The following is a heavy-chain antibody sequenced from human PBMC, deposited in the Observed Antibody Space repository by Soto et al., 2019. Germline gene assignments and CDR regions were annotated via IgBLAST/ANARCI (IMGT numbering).Heavy chain of an antibody. CDR2: ISAYNGNT. CDR3: AKADFSTVVVLDATAVY. D-gene: IGHD2-15*01. Sequence: DSVKVSCKASGYTFTSYGISWVRQAPGQGLEWMGWISAYNGNTNYAQKLQGRVTMTTDTSTSTAYMELRRLRSDDTAVYYCAKADFSTVVVLDATAVYCGQRSLVTVSA. J-gene: IGHJ4*02. V-gene: IGHV1-18*01. CDR1: GYTFTSYG.